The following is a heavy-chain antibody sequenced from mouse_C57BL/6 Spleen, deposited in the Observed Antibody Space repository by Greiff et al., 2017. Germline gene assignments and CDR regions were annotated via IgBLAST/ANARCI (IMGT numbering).Heavy chain of an antibody. CDR3: ARYSGTGYWYFDV. Sequence: EVKVVESGGGLVQPGGSLSLSCAASGFTFTDYYMSWVRQPPGKALEWLGFIRNKANGYTTEYSESVKGRFTISRDNSQSILYLQMNALRAEDSATYYCARYSGTGYWYFDVWGTGTTVTVSS. V-gene: IGHV7-3*01. CDR1: GFTFTDYY. CDR2: IRNKANGYTT. D-gene: IGHD4-1*01. J-gene: IGHJ1*03.